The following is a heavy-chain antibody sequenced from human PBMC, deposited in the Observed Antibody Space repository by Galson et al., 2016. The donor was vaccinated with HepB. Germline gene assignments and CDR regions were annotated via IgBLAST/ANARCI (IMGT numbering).Heavy chain of an antibody. D-gene: IGHD1-26*01. J-gene: IGHJ6*02. CDR3: ARDWGRGSGGGMDV. CDR1: GGSSSYY. CDR2: IYYRGKT. Sequence: SETLSLTCTASGGSSSYYWTWIRQPPGKGLEWIGHIYYRGKTNYNPSLKSRVTISLDTSKNQFSLKLYSVTAADTAVYYCARDWGRGSGGGMDVWGQGTTVTVSS. V-gene: IGHV4-59*01.